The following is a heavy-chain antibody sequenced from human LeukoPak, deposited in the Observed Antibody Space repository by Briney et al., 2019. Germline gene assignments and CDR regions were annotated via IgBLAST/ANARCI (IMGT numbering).Heavy chain of an antibody. Sequence: GGSLRLSCAASGFTFDDYAMHWVRQAPGKGLEWVSGISWNSGSIGYADSVKGRFTISRDNAKNSLYLQMNSLRAEDTALYYCAKDIQAGIAAAGTFDCWGQGTLVTVSS. V-gene: IGHV3-9*01. D-gene: IGHD6-13*01. CDR1: GFTFDDYA. CDR2: ISWNSGSI. J-gene: IGHJ4*02. CDR3: AKDIQAGIAAAGTFDC.